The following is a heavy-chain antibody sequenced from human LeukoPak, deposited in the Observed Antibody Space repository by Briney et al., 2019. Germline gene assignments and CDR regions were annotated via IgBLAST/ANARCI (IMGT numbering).Heavy chain of an antibody. CDR1: GGSITNYY. J-gene: IGHJ4*02. D-gene: IGHD5-24*01. CDR3: ARVRRADGYTRNSYFDY. V-gene: IGHV4-4*07. CDR2: IFTSGSA. Sequence: NPLETLSLTCTGSGGSITNYYWNWIRQPAGKGLEWIGRIFTSGSANYNPSLESRVTMSVDTSKNQFSLKLSSVTAADTAVYYCARVRRADGYTRNSYFDYWGQGTLVTVSS.